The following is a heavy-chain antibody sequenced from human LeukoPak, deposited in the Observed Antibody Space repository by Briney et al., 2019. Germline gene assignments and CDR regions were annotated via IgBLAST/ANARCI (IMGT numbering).Heavy chain of an antibody. V-gene: IGHV4-34*01. CDR3: ARRWVVRGYMDV. D-gene: IGHD3-10*01. J-gene: IGHJ6*03. CDR1: GGSISGYY. CDR2: INHSGST. Sequence: SETLSLTCTVSGGSISGYYWSWIRQPPGKGLEWIGEINHSGSTNYNPSLKSRVTISVDTSKNQFSLKLSSVTAADTAVYYCARRWVVRGYMDVWGKGTTVTISS.